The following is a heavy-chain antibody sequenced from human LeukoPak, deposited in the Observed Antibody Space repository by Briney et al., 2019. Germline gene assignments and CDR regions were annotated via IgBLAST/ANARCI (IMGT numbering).Heavy chain of an antibody. J-gene: IGHJ6*02. V-gene: IGHV1-69*04. CDR1: GGTFSSYA. CDR2: IIPILGVA. Sequence: GSSVKVSCKASGGTFSSYAISWVRQAPGQGLEWMGRIIPILGVANYAQKFQGRVTITADKSTSTAYMELSSLRSEDTAVYYCARGLRVLLWFGELAKYYGMDVWGQGTTVTVSS. D-gene: IGHD3-10*01. CDR3: ARGLRVLLWFGELAKYYGMDV.